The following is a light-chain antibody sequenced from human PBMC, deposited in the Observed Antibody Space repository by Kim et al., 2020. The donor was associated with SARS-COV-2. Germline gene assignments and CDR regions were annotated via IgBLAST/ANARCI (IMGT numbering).Light chain of an antibody. CDR1: QSLNDW. CDR2: DVS. Sequence: ASVGDTVIITCRASQSLNDWLAWYQQKPGEGPKLLVYDVSNLESGVPSRFSGSGSGTEITLTISRLQPDDFATYYCQQYFNYPLTFGPGTKVDIK. CDR3: QQYFNYPLT. J-gene: IGKJ3*01. V-gene: IGKV1-5*01.